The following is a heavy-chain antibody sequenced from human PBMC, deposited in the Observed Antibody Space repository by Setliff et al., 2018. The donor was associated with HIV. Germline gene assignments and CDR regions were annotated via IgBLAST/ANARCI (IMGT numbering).Heavy chain of an antibody. J-gene: IGHJ6*03. D-gene: IGHD2-15*01. CDR3: ARDPGLGYCSGGSCYYYYMDV. CDR2: INWNGGST. CDR1: GFTFDDYG. V-gene: IGHV3-20*04. Sequence: GGSLRLSCAASGFTFDDYGMSWVRQAPGKGLEWVSCINWNGGSTGYADSVKGRFTISRDNAKNSLYLQMNSLRAEDTALYYCARDPGLGYCSGGSCYYYYMDVWGKGTTVTVSS.